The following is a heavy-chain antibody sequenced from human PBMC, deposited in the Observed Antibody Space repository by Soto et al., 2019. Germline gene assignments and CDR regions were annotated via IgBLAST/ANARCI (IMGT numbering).Heavy chain of an antibody. Sequence: QVQLVQSGAEEKKPGASVKGSCKASGYTFTSYAMHWVRQPPGQRLEWMGWINAGNGNTKNSQKVPGRVTINSAPYARTAYLGLSRLGSEDSVVYYWARSSGYYLIDDHWGRGTLVTVSS. D-gene: IGHD3-22*01. V-gene: IGHV1-3*05. CDR3: ARSSGYYLIDDH. J-gene: IGHJ4*02. CDR1: GYTFTSYA. CDR2: INAGNGNT.